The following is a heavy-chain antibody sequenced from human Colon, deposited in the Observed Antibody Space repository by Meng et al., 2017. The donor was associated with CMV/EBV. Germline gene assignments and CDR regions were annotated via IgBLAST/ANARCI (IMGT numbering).Heavy chain of an antibody. CDR3: ASPYYYDSSGYNN. J-gene: IGHJ4*02. V-gene: IGHV4-34*01. D-gene: IGHD3-22*01. CDR1: GGSFSGYY. Sequence: GQLTRWGAGLLKSLETLSLTCAVYGGSFSGYYWSWIRQPPGKGLEWIGEINHSGSTNYNPSLKSRVTISVDTSKNQFSLKLSSVTAADTAVYYCASPYYYDSSGYNNWGQGTLVTVSS. CDR2: INHSGST.